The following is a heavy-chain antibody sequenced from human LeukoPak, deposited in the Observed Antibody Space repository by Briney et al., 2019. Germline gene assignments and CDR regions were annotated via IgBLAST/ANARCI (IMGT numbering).Heavy chain of an antibody. J-gene: IGHJ3*02. D-gene: IGHD2-15*01. V-gene: IGHV4-59*01. CDR3: ARDLMNCSGGSCYLDAFDI. CDR2: IYYSGST. Sequence: PSETLSLTCTVSGGSISSYYWSWIRQPPGKGLEWIGYIYYSGSTNYNPSLKSRVTISVDTSKNQFSLKLSSVTAADTAVYYCARDLMNCSGGSCYLDAFDIWGQGTMVTVSS. CDR1: GGSISSYY.